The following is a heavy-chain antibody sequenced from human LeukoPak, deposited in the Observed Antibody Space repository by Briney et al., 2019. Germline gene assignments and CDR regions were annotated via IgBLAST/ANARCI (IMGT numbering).Heavy chain of an antibody. CDR3: AREYRYDFWSGYPGRFDP. CDR2: IYYRGTT. J-gene: IGHJ5*02. CDR1: GRSISCGDYY. D-gene: IGHD3-3*01. Sequence: PSRTLSLTCTVSGRSISCGDYYWSWIRQPPGKGLEWIGYIYYRGTTYYNPSLKSRVTISVDTSKNQFSLKLSSVTAADTAVYYCAREYRYDFWSGYPGRFDPWGQGTLVTVSS. V-gene: IGHV4-30-4*08.